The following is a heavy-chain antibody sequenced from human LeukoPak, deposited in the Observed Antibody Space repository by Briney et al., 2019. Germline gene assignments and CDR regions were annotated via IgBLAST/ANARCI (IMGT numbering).Heavy chain of an antibody. CDR3: ARGDPSFDS. V-gene: IGHV4-59*08. CDR1: GGSICSYY. J-gene: IGHJ4*02. D-gene: IGHD2-21*02. Sequence: PSETLSLTCTVSGGSICSYYWSWIRQPPGKGLEWIGCVYYTGSTSYSPSLKSRVTISVDTSKNQFSLHLSSVTAADAAVYYCARGDPSFDSWGQGTLVTVSS. CDR2: VYYTGST.